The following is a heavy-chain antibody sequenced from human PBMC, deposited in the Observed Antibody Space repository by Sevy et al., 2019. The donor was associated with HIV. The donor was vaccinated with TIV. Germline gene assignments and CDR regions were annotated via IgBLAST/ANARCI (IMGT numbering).Heavy chain of an antibody. CDR3: ARHCSGTSCSHAFDI. V-gene: IGHV4-34*01. CDR1: GGSFSGYY. D-gene: IGHD2-2*01. CDR2: INHSGST. Sequence: SETLSLTCAVYGGSFSGYYWSWIRQPPGKGLEWIGEINHSGSTNYNPSLKSRVTISVDTSKNQFSLKLSSVTAADMAVYYCARHCSGTSCSHAFDIWGQGTMVTVSS. J-gene: IGHJ3*02.